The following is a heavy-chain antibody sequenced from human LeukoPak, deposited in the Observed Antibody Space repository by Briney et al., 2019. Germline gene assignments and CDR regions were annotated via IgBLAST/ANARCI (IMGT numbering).Heavy chain of an antibody. V-gene: IGHV4-34*01. CDR2: INHSGST. CDR1: GGSFSGYY. CDR3: ARLPTFCSGGSCSDY. Sequence: SETLSLTCAVYGGSFSGYYWSWIRQPPGKGLEWIGEINHSGSTNYNPSLKSRVTISVDTSKNQFSLKLSSVTAADTAVYYCARLPTFCSGGSCSDYWGQGTLVTVSS. J-gene: IGHJ4*02. D-gene: IGHD2-15*01.